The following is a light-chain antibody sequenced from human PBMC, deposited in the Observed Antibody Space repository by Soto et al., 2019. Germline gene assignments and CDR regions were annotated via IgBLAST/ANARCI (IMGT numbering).Light chain of an antibody. CDR3: MLYLSSGNGV. CDR1: SGSVSTSYY. J-gene: IGLJ3*02. CDR2: STN. Sequence: QTVVTQEPSFSVSPGGTVTLTCGLNSGSVSTSYYPSWYQQTPGQAPRTLIYSTNIRSSGVPDRFSGSILGNKAALTITGAQADDESDYYCMLYLSSGNGVFGGGTKLTVL. V-gene: IGLV8-61*01.